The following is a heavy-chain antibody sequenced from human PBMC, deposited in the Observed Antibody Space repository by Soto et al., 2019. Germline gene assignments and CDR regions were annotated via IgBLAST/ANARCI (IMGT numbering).Heavy chain of an antibody. CDR3: ARCKGNYYGSGSYWTNYYYYMDV. Sequence: SETLSLTCAVYGGPFRGYYWSWIRQPPGKGLEWVGEINHSGSTNYNPSLKSRVTISVDTSKNQFSLKLSSVTAADTAVYYCARCKGNYYGSGSYWTNYYYYMDVWGKGTTVT. V-gene: IGHV4-34*01. J-gene: IGHJ6*03. CDR2: INHSGST. CDR1: GGPFRGYY. D-gene: IGHD3-10*01.